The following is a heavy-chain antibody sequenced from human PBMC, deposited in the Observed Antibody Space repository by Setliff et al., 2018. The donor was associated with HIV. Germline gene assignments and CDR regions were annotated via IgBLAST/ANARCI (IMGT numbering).Heavy chain of an antibody. J-gene: IGHJ4*02. CDR1: GYSISSGYF. V-gene: IGHV4-38-2*01. Sequence: SETLSLTCAVSGYSISSGYFWGWIRQPPGKGLEWIGSLYHSGTNFYNPSLKSRVTISLDTFTNRFPLKLNSVTAADTAIYYCARQVGSQYSYWAYYFDSWGQGALVTVSS. D-gene: IGHD5-18*01. CDR2: LYHSGTN. CDR3: ARQVGSQYSYWAYYFDS.